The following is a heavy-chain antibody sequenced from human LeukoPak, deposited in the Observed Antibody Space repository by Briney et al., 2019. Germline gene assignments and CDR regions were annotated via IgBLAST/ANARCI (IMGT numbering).Heavy chain of an antibody. Sequence: PGRSLRLSCAVSGFTFSTYGMHWVRQAPGKGLEWVAAIWYYGSNKYYADSVKGRFTISRDNSKNTLYLEMNSLRDEDTAVYYCARDRGGNTYFDCWGQGTLVTVSS. CDR1: GFTFSTYG. CDR2: IWYYGSNK. V-gene: IGHV3-33*01. CDR3: ARDRGGNTYFDC. D-gene: IGHD2-15*01. J-gene: IGHJ4*02.